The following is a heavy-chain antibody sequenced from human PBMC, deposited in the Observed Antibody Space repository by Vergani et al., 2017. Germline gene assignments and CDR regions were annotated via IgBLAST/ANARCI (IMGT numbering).Heavy chain of an antibody. V-gene: IGHV3-9*01. CDR2: ISWNSVRI. J-gene: IGHJ3*02. CDR3: VKAVRRTPGIEAFDI. D-gene: IGHD3-10*01. CDR1: RFTFEDYA. Sequence: EVQLVESGGGLVQPGRSLRLSCVASRFTFEDYAMHWVRQAPGKGLEWVSVISWNSVRIGYADSVKGRFTISRDNAKSSLYLQMNSLRPEDTAFYYCVKAVRRTPGIEAFDIWGQGTLVTVSS.